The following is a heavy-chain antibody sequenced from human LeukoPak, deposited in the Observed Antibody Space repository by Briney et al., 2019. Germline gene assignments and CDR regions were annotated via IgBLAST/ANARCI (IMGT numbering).Heavy chain of an antibody. Sequence: PSETLSLTCTVSGGSISSSSYYWGWIRQPPGKGLEWIGSIYYSGSTYYNPSLKSRASLSVDTSKNELSLQLSSVTAADTAVYFCARGVGYDDTLGSYYGFFDYWGQGTLVAVSS. CDR1: GGSISSSSYY. V-gene: IGHV4-39*07. D-gene: IGHD3-22*01. CDR2: IYYSGST. CDR3: ARGVGYDDTLGSYYGFFDY. J-gene: IGHJ4*02.